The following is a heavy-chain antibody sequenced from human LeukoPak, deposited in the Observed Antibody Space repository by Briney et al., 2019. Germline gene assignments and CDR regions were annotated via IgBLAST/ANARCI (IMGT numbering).Heavy chain of an antibody. CDR2: INHSGST. CDR1: GGSFSGYY. D-gene: IGHD5-18*01. CDR3: ARAGDTAMVLWTSVFDY. V-gene: IGHV4-34*01. Sequence: PSETLSLTCAVYGGSFSGYYWSWIRQPPGKGLEWIGEINHSGSTNYNPSLKSRVTISVDTSKNQFSLKLSSVTAADTAVYYCARAGDTAMVLWTSVFDYWGQGTLVTVSS. J-gene: IGHJ4*02.